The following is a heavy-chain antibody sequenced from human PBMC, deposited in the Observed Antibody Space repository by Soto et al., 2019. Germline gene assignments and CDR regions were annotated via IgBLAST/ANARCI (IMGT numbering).Heavy chain of an antibody. CDR2: INAGNGNT. J-gene: IGHJ5*02. V-gene: IGHV1-3*01. D-gene: IGHD2-21*02. CDR3: ARALYCGGDCYPGWFDP. Sequence: ASVKVSCKASGYTFTSYAMHWVRQAPGQRLEWMGWINAGNGNTKYSQKFQGRVTITRDTSASTAYMELRSLRSDDTAVYYCARALYCGGDCYPGWFDPWGQGTLVTVSS. CDR1: GYTFTSYA.